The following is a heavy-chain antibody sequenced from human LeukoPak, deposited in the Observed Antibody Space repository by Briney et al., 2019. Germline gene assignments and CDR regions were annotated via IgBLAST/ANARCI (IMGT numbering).Heavy chain of an antibody. D-gene: IGHD4-23*01. Sequence: GGSLRLSCAASGFTFSSYAMHWVRQAPGKGLEYVSAISSNGGSTYYADSVKGRFTISRDNSKNTLYLQMGSLRAEDMAVYYCARGVTDLPQYAFDIWGQGTMVTVSS. J-gene: IGHJ3*02. CDR1: GFTFSSYA. CDR3: ARGVTDLPQYAFDI. V-gene: IGHV3-64*02. CDR2: ISSNGGST.